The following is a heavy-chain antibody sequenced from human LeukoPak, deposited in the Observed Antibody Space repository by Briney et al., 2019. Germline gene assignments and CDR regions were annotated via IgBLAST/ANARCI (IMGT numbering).Heavy chain of an antibody. V-gene: IGHV3-23*01. CDR2: ISGSGGST. CDR1: GFTFSSYA. Sequence: PGGSLRLSCAASGFTFSSYAMSWVRQAPGKGLEWVSAISGSGGSTYYADSVKGRFTISRDNSKNTLYLQMNSLRAEDTAVYYCARDRIVPGAFDIWGQGTMVTVSS. CDR3: ARDRIVPGAFDI. J-gene: IGHJ3*02. D-gene: IGHD2-2*01.